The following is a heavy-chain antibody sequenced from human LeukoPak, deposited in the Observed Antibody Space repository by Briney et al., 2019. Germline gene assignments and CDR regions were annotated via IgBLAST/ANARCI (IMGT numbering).Heavy chain of an antibody. V-gene: IGHV3-66*01. CDR3: ARDGYDSSGPRGY. CDR2: IYSGGST. Sequence: GGSLRLSCAASGSTVSSNYMSWVRQAPGKGLEWVSVIYSGGSTYYADSVKGRFTISRDNSKNTLYLQMNSLRAEDTAVYYCARDGYDSSGPRGYWGQGTLVTVSS. D-gene: IGHD3-22*01. J-gene: IGHJ4*02. CDR1: GSTVSSNY.